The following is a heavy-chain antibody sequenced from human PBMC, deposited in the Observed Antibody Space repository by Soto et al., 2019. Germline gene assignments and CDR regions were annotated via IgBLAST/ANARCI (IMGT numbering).Heavy chain of an antibody. CDR2: IYYSGST. CDR3: ARGNGYSSSWYGEFFDY. CDR1: GGSISSYY. Sequence: SETLSLTCTVSGGSISSYYWSWIRQPPGKGLEWIGYIYYSGSTNYNPSLKSRVTISVDTSKNQFSLKLSSVTAADTAVYYCARGNGYSSSWYGEFFDYWGQGTLVTVS. V-gene: IGHV4-59*01. D-gene: IGHD6-13*01. J-gene: IGHJ4*02.